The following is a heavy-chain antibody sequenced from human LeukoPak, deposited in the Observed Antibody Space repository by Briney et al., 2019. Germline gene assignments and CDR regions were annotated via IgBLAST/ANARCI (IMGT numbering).Heavy chain of an antibody. V-gene: IGHV3-33*01. CDR1: GFTCSSYG. CDR2: IWYDGSNK. J-gene: IGHJ5*02. CDR3: AREGGGEWAVRLWFGESPMYNWFDP. D-gene: IGHD3-10*01. Sequence: PGGSLRLSCAASGFTCSSYGMHWVRQAPGKGLEWVAVIWYDGSNKYYADSVKGRFTISRDNSKNTLYLQMNSLRAEDTAVYYCAREGGGEWAVRLWFGESPMYNWFDPWGQGTLVTVSS.